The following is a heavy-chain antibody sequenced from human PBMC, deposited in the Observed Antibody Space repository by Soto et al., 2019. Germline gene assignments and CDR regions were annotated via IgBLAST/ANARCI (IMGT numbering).Heavy chain of an antibody. CDR2: IYDTGISGYTPST. J-gene: IGHJ6*02. CDR1: GGSITSSY. V-gene: IGHV4-59*01. Sequence: QVQLQESGPRLVKPSATLSLTCTVSGGSITSSYWSWIRRPPGKGLEWIAYIYDTGISGYTPSTSYTPSLKSRVTMSLDTSKSQFSLKLTSVTAADTAVYYCARAEDAFFYYGLDVWGQGITVTVSS. CDR3: ARAEDAFFYYGLDV.